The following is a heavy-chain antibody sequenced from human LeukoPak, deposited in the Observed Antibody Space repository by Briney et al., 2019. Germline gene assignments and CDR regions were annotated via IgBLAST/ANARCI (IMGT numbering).Heavy chain of an antibody. CDR2: IWYDGSNK. V-gene: IGHV3-33*01. Sequence: GGSLRLSCAASGFTFSSYGMHWVRQAPGKGLEWVAVIWYDGSNKYYADSVKGRFTISRDNSKNTLYLQMNSLRAEDTAVYYCARDGVYCSSTRCSSGSYYYYYYMDVWGKGTTVTVSS. D-gene: IGHD2-2*01. J-gene: IGHJ6*03. CDR3: ARDGVYCSSTRCSSGSYYYYYYMDV. CDR1: GFTFSSYG.